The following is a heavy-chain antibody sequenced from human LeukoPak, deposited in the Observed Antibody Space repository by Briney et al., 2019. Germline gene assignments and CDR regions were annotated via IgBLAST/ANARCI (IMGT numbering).Heavy chain of an antibody. J-gene: IGHJ4*02. CDR3: TTDPYGSTSRYYFDY. CDR1: GFTFSNAW. CDR2: IKSKTDGGTT. Sequence: GGSLGLSCAASGFTFSNAWMSWVRQAPGKGLEWVGRIKSKTDGGTTDYAAPVKGRFTISRDDSKNTLYLQMNSLKTEDTAVYYCTTDPYGSTSRYYFDYWGQGTLVTVSS. V-gene: IGHV3-15*01. D-gene: IGHD2-2*01.